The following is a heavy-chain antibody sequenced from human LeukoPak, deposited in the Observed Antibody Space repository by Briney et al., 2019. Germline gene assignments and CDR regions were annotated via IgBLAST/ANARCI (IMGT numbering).Heavy chain of an antibody. Sequence: ASVKVSCKASGYTFTSYGISWVRQAPGQGLEWMGWISAYNGNTNYAQKLQGRVTMTTDTSTSTAYMELRSLRSDDTAVYYCARDRGGLDRPVGFWSGYYTGCDYWGQGTLVTVSS. CDR1: GYTFTSYG. CDR2: ISAYNGNT. V-gene: IGHV1-18*01. J-gene: IGHJ4*02. D-gene: IGHD3-3*01. CDR3: ARDRGGLDRPVGFWSGYYTGCDY.